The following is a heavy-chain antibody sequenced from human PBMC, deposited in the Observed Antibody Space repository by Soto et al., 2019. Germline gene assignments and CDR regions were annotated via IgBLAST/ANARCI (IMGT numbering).Heavy chain of an antibody. D-gene: IGHD3-3*01. CDR2: IYYSGST. CDR1: GGSISSGGYY. Sequence: QVQLQESGPGLVKPSQTLSLTCTVSGGSISSGGYYWSWIRQHPGKGLEWIGYIYYSGSTYYNPSRKSRVTISVDTSKNQFSLKLSSVTAADTAVYYCARGSWGFLGQFDPWGQGTLVTVSS. J-gene: IGHJ5*02. CDR3: ARGSWGFLGQFDP. V-gene: IGHV4-31*03.